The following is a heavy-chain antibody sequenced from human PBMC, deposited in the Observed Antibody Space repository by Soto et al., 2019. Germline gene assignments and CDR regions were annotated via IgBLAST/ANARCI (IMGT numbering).Heavy chain of an antibody. J-gene: IGHJ3*02. CDR1: GGSISSGGYS. CDR3: ARGSYSGYDFVFDI. Sequence: QLQLQESGSGLVKPSQTLSLTCAVSGGSISSGGYSWSWIRQPPGKGLEWIGYIYHSGGTYYNPSLKSRVTISVDRSKNQFSLKLSSVTAADTAVYYCARGSYSGYDFVFDIWGQGTMVTVSS. D-gene: IGHD5-12*01. V-gene: IGHV4-30-2*01. CDR2: IYHSGGT.